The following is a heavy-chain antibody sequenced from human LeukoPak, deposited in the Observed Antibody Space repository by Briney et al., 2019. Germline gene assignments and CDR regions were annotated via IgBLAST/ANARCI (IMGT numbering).Heavy chain of an antibody. D-gene: IGHD3-22*01. CDR3: ARHSSGYYTPFDY. Sequence: SETLSLTCSVSGASINSDYWSWIRQTPGKGLEWIGYIFYSGSTNYNPSLKGRVTVSVDTSKNQFSLKLSSVTAADTAVYYCARHSSGYYTPFDYWGQGTPVTVSS. CDR2: IFYSGST. CDR1: GASINSDY. V-gene: IGHV4-59*08. J-gene: IGHJ4*02.